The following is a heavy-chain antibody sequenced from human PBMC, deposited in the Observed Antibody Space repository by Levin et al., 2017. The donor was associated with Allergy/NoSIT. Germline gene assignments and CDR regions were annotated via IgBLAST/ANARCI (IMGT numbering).Heavy chain of an antibody. D-gene: IGHD3/OR15-3a*01. J-gene: IGHJ3*01. Sequence: LRLSCTVSGVSITSGVYYWSWIRQHPVKGLEWIGYIYHSGGTYYNPSLKSRVTTSVDTSKNQFSLKLNSVTAADTAVYYCARLIYSSTSSSFDVWGQGTMVTVSS. CDR2: IYHSGGT. CDR1: GVSITSGVYY. CDR3: ARLIYSSTSSSFDV. V-gene: IGHV4-31*03.